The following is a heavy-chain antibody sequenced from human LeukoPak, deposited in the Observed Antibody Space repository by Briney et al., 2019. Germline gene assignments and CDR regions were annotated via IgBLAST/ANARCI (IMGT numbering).Heavy chain of an antibody. J-gene: IGHJ5*02. V-gene: IGHV4-59*12. CDR3: ARGVYDILTGSWFDR. Sequence: PSETLSLTCTVSGGSISSYYWSWLRQPPGKGLEGIGYIYYSGSTNYNPSLKSRVTISVDKSKNQFSLKLSSVTAADTAVYYCARGVYDILTGSWFDRWGQGTLVTVSS. CDR1: GGSISSYY. D-gene: IGHD3-9*01. CDR2: IYYSGST.